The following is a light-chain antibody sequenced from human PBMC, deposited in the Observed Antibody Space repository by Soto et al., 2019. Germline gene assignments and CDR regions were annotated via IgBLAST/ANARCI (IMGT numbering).Light chain of an antibody. V-gene: IGKV1-5*03. J-gene: IGKJ1*01. CDR3: QQYNSYSQRT. Sequence: DLQMTQSPSTLSASVGDRVTITCRASQSISSWLAWYQQKPGKAPKLLIYKASSLESGVPSRFSGSGSGTEFTLTVSSLQPDDFATYYCQQYNSYSQRTFGQGTKVEIK. CDR2: KAS. CDR1: QSISSW.